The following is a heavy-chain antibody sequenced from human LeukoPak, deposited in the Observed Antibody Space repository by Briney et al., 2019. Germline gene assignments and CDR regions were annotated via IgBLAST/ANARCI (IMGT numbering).Heavy chain of an antibody. V-gene: IGHV3-48*01. CDR1: GFTFSDYS. CDR3: ARGAITMIVVALGAFDI. CDR2: IGIDSGNT. Sequence: GGSLRLSCAASGFTFSDYSMNWVRQAPGKGLEWISYIGIDSGNTNYADSVKGRFTISGDKAKNSLYLQMNSLRVEDTAVYYCARGAITMIVVALGAFDIWGQGTMVTVSS. D-gene: IGHD3-22*01. J-gene: IGHJ3*02.